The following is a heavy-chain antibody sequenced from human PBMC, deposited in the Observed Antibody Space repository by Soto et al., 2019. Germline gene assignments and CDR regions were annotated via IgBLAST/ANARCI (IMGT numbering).Heavy chain of an antibody. CDR3: ARLGGYYQALDS. D-gene: IGHD3-22*01. J-gene: IGHJ4*02. CDR2: IYYAGTT. CDR1: GGSINNYY. Sequence: QVQLQESGPGLVKPSETLLLTCTVSGGSINNYYWSWIQQPPGKGLEFIGYIYYAGTTTYNPSLKSRVTISVDTSKNQFSLKLSSVTAADTAVYYCARLGGYYQALDSWGQGTLLTVSS. V-gene: IGHV4-59*08.